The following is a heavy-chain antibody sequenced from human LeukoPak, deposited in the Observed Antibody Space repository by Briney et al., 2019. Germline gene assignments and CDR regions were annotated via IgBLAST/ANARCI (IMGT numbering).Heavy chain of an antibody. CDR3: ARIMTTVTTLAFDI. CDR2: IISIFGTA. V-gene: IGHV1-69*01. Sequence: SVKVSCKASGGTFSSYAISWVRQAPGQGLEWMGGIISIFGTANYAQKFQGRVTITADESTSTAYMELSSLRSEDTAVYYCARIMTTVTTLAFDIWGQGTMVTVSS. CDR1: GGTFSSYA. J-gene: IGHJ3*02. D-gene: IGHD4-11*01.